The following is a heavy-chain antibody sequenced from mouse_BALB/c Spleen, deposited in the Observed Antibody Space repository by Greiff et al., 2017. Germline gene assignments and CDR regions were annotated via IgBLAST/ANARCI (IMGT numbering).Heavy chain of an antibody. CDR2: IDPANGNT. J-gene: IGHJ2*01. D-gene: IGHD1-1*01. Sequence: VQLKESGAELVKPGASVKLSCTASGFNIKDTYMHWVKQRPEQGLEWIGRIDPANGNTKYDPKFQGKATITADTSSNTAYLQLSSLTSEDTAVYYCARGLLRRGFAYWGQGTTLTVSS. V-gene: IGHV14-3*02. CDR1: GFNIKDTY. CDR3: ARGLLRRGFAY.